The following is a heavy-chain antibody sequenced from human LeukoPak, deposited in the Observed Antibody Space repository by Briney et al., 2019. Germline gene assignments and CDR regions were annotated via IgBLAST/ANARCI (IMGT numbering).Heavy chain of an antibody. V-gene: IGHV4-59*08. CDR2: VYYSGST. CDR1: GGSIRSYF. Sequence: PSETLSLTCTVSGGSIRSYFWSWIRQPPGKGLEWIGYVYYSGSTNYNPSLKSRVTISVDTSKKQFSLKLSSVTAADTAVYCCARRPDGTSHFDYWGQGTLVTVSS. J-gene: IGHJ4*02. CDR3: ARRPDGTSHFDY. D-gene: IGHD6-6*01.